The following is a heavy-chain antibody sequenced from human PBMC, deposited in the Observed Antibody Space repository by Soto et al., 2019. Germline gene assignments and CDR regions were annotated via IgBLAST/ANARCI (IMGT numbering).Heavy chain of an antibody. V-gene: IGHV1-69*08. J-gene: IGHJ6*02. CDR2: IIPILGIA. CDR1: GGTFSSYT. D-gene: IGHD7-27*01. CDR3: ARDLGYGMDV. Sequence: QVQLVQSGAEVKKPGSSVKVSCKASGGTFSSYTISWVRQAPGQGLERMGRIIPILGIANYAQKFQGRVTITADKSTSTAYMELSSLRSEDTAVYYCARDLGYGMDVWGQGTTVTVSS.